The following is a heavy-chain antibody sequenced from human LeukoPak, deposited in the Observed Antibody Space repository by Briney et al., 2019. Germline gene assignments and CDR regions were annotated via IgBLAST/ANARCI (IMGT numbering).Heavy chain of an antibody. CDR2: ISSSGTTI. Sequence: GGSLRLSCAASGYTFSDYYMSWIRQAPGKGLEWVSYISSSGTTISYTDSVKGRFTISRDNAKNSLYLQMNSLRAEDTAVYYCARDYRSTFDYWGQGTLVTVSS. CDR1: GYTFSDYY. V-gene: IGHV3-11*01. D-gene: IGHD1-26*01. CDR3: ARDYRSTFDY. J-gene: IGHJ4*02.